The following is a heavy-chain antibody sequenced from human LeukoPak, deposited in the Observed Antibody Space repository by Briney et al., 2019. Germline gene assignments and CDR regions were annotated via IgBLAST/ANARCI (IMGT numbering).Heavy chain of an antibody. V-gene: IGHV4-59*11. D-gene: IGHD3-16*01. CDR2: VYYSGSG. CDR3: AREGDHEGFDY. J-gene: IGHJ4*02. CDR1: DDSIKSHF. Sequence: SETLSLTCTVSDDSIKSHFWTWIRQPPGKGLEWIGYVYYSGSGSSNPSLKSRVTMSVDTSKNQFSLKLSSVTAADTAVYYCAREGDHEGFDYWGQGTLVTVSS.